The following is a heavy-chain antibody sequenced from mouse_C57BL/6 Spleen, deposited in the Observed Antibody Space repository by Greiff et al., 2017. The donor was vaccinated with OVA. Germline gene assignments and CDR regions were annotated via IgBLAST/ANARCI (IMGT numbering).Heavy chain of an antibody. CDR1: GYTFTDHT. Sequence: VQVVESDAELVKPGASVKISCKVSGYTFTDHTIHWMKQRPEQGLEWIGYIYPRDGSTKYNEKFKGKATLTADKSSSTAYMQLNSLTSEDSAVYFCARYSNYDGYAMDYWGQGTSVTVSS. CDR2: IYPRDGST. CDR3: ARYSNYDGYAMDY. V-gene: IGHV1-78*01. J-gene: IGHJ4*01. D-gene: IGHD2-5*01.